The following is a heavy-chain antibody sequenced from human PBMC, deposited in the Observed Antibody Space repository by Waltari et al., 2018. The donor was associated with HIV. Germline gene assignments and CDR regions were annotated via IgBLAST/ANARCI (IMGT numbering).Heavy chain of an antibody. CDR3: ARDKNGGDSYYYYGLDV. CDR1: GFRFSHYG. J-gene: IGHJ6*02. CDR2: IWFDGSNK. V-gene: IGHV3-33*01. Sequence: GKLVEAGGGVVQHGRSLRSDCGASGFRFSHYGLTLVRKSPGKGLDWVAVIWFDGSNKYYADSVKGRFTISRDNSKDTLYLQINSLRAEDTAIYYCARDKNGGDSYYYYGLDVWGQGTTVTVSS. D-gene: IGHD2-21*02.